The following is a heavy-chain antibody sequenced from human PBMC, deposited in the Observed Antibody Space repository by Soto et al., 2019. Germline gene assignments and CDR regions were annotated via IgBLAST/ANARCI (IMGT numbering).Heavy chain of an antibody. V-gene: IGHV1-69*13. CDR1: GGTFGTYA. J-gene: IGHJ3*02. CDR2: IIPIFGTA. D-gene: IGHD1-26*01. Sequence: GASVKVSCKTSGGTFGTYAISWVRQAPGQGLEWMGGIIPIFGTANYAQKFQGRVTITADESTSTAYMELSSLRSEDTAVYYCASHPQTYTGNHDAFDIWGQGTMVTVS. CDR3: ASHPQTYTGNHDAFDI.